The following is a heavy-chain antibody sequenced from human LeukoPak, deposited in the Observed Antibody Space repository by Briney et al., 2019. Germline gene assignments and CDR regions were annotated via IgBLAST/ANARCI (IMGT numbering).Heavy chain of an antibody. J-gene: IGHJ4*02. Sequence: PGGSLRLSCAASGFTFSSYGMYWVRQAPGKGLEWVAFIRYDGSNKYYADSVKGRFTISRDNSKNTLYLQMNSLRAEDTAVYYCAEDTTSAYGFDYWGQGTLVTVSS. V-gene: IGHV3-30*02. D-gene: IGHD1-1*01. CDR1: GFTFSSYG. CDR2: IRYDGSNK. CDR3: AEDTTSAYGFDY.